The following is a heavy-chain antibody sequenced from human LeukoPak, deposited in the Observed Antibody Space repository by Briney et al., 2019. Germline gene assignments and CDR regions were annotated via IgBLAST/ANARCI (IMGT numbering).Heavy chain of an antibody. Sequence: GGSLRLSCAASGITFSSYSMNWVRQAPGKGLEWVSAISGSGGSTYYADSVKGRFTISRDNSKNTLYLQMNSLRAEDTAVYYCAKDDSGSYPGYFDYWGQGTLVTVSS. CDR1: GITFSSYS. V-gene: IGHV3-23*01. CDR2: ISGSGGST. CDR3: AKDDSGSYPGYFDY. D-gene: IGHD1-26*01. J-gene: IGHJ4*02.